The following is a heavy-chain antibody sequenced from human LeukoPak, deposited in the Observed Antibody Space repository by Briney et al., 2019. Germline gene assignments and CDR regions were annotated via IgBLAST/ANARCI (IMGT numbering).Heavy chain of an antibody. D-gene: IGHD3-9*01. CDR2: ISSSGSTI. Sequence: PGGSLRLSCAASGFTFSSYEMNWVRRAPGKGLEWVSYISSSGSTIYYADSVKGRFTISRDNAKNSLHLQMNSLRAEDTAVYYCARDPPNYDILTGYYKNYFDYWGQGTLVAVSS. CDR1: GFTFSSYE. CDR3: ARDPPNYDILTGYYKNYFDY. J-gene: IGHJ4*02. V-gene: IGHV3-48*03.